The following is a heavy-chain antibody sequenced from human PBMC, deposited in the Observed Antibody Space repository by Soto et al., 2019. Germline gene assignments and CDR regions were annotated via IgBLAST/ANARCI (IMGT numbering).Heavy chain of an antibody. Sequence: ESGGVLVQPGGSLRLSCVASGFTFDSHWMHWVHQAPGEGLVWVSRIKTDGYAAAYADSVKGRFTISRDNTTNTVYLQMNSLRAEDTAVYFCVRESGVAADCWGQGTLVTVSS. CDR1: GFTFDSHW. J-gene: IGHJ4*02. CDR2: IKTDGYAA. CDR3: VRESGVAADC. V-gene: IGHV3-74*01. D-gene: IGHD6-19*01.